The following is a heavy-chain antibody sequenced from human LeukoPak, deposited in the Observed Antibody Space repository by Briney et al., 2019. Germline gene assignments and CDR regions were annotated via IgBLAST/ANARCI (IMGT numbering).Heavy chain of an antibody. D-gene: IGHD5-24*01. V-gene: IGHV4-61*02. J-gene: IGHJ4*02. Sequence: PSETLSLTCTVSGGSISSGSYYWSWIRQPAGKGLEWIGRIYTSGSTNYNPSLKSRVTISVDTSKNQFSLKLSSVTAADTAVYDCARGRWLPTGREDYLGQGTLVIVSS. CDR1: GGSISSGSYY. CDR3: ARGRWLPTGREDY. CDR2: IYTSGST.